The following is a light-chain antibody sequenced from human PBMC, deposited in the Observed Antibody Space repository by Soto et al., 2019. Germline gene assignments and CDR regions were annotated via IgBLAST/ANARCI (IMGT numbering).Light chain of an antibody. CDR3: QQYGSSLLT. CDR2: GAS. J-gene: IGKJ4*01. CDR1: QSVSSSY. V-gene: IGKV3-20*01. Sequence: EIVLTQSPGTLSLSPGERATLSCRASQSVSSSYLAWYQQKPGQAPRLLIYGASSRATGIPDRFSGSGSGKELTLNISRLEPEDFAVYYCQQYGSSLLTLGGGTKVDIK.